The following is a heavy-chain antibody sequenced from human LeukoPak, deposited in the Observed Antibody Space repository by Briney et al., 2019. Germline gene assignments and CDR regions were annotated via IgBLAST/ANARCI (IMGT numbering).Heavy chain of an antibody. CDR1: GYSFTSYW. J-gene: IGHJ4*02. CDR2: IEPSESYT. Sequence: GESLRISCKGSGYSFTSYWMSWVRQMPGKGLEWMGWIEPSESYTHYRPSFQGHVTISADKSLSTAYLQWSRLKASDTAMYYCARLWDSYNYVWGSYRYWGQGALVTVSS. D-gene: IGHD3-16*02. V-gene: IGHV5-10-1*01. CDR3: ARLWDSYNYVWGSYRY.